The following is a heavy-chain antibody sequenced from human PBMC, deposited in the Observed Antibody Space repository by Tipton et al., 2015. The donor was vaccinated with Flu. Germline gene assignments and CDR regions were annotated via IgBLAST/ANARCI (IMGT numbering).Heavy chain of an antibody. CDR3: ARGGRIGGQGWFDP. Sequence: QLVQSGGGVVQPGRSLRLSCAASTFPFSDYYMTWIRQAPGKGLEWVSCITSSGRTTYYADSVKGRFTISRDNAKNSLYLQMNSLRADDAAVYYCARGGRIGGQGWFDPWGQGTLVTVSS. V-gene: IGHV3-11*01. CDR2: ITSSGRTT. CDR1: TFPFSDYY. D-gene: IGHD1-26*01. J-gene: IGHJ5*02.